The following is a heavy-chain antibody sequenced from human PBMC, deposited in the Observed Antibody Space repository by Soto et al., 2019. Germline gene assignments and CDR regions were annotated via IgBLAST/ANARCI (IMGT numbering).Heavy chain of an antibody. V-gene: IGHV3-30*18. CDR3: AKDSHYDFWSAQGNYGMDV. CDR2: ISYDGSNK. CDR1: GFTFSSYG. J-gene: IGHJ6*02. Sequence: GGSLRLSCAASGFTFSSYGMHWVRQAPGKGLEWVAVISYDGSNKYYADSVKGRFTISRDNSKNTLYLQMNSLRAEDTAVYYCAKDSHYDFWSAQGNYGMDVWGQGTTVTVSS. D-gene: IGHD3-3*01.